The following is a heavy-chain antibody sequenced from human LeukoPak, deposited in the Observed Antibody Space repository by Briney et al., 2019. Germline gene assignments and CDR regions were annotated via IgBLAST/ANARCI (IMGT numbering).Heavy chain of an antibody. J-gene: IGHJ3*02. V-gene: IGHV4-39*01. D-gene: IGHD3-16*01. CDR3: AKSYYDYVDAFDI. CDR1: FGSISSSNYY. CDR2: IHYSGRS. Sequence: PSETLSLTCTVSFGSISSSNYYWGWIRQPPGKGLEWIGSIHYSGRSYHNPSLKSRATVDTSNNQISLKLSSVTAADTAVYYCAKSYYDYVDAFDIWGQGTLVTVSS.